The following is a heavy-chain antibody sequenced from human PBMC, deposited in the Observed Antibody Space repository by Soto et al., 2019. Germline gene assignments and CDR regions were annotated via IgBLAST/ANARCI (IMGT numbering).Heavy chain of an antibody. CDR1: GGTFSSYA. D-gene: IGHD3-22*01. V-gene: IGHV1-69*01. CDR3: ARWSGGVSSAHAGEYFQH. J-gene: IGHJ1*01. Sequence: QVQLVQSGAEVKKPGSSVKVSCKASGGTFSSYAISWVRQAPGQGLEWMGGIIPIFGTANYAQKFQGRVTITADESTSTAYMELSSLRSEDTAVYYCARWSGGVSSAHAGEYFQHWGQGTLVTVSS. CDR2: IIPIFGTA.